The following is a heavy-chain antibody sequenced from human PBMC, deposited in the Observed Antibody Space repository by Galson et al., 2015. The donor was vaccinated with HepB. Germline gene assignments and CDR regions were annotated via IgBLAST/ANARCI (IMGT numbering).Heavy chain of an antibody. J-gene: IGHJ4*02. Sequence: SLRLSCAASGFTFDIYTMQWIRQAPGKGLEWVTVISIDGSNKYYADSVKGRFTVSRDNSKNTLYLQMNGLRPEDTATYYCARALRYGSSGYCYDVWGQGTLVAVSS. CDR2: ISIDGSNK. D-gene: IGHD3-22*01. CDR3: ARALRYGSSGYCYDV. V-gene: IGHV3-30-3*01. CDR1: GFTFDIYT.